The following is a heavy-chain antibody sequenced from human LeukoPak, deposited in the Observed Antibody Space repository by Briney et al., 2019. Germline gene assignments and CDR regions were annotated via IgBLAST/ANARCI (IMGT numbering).Heavy chain of an antibody. D-gene: IGHD4-11*01. Sequence: GASVKVSCKASGYTFTGYYLYWVRQAPGQGLEWMAWISPNSGATGYAQKFQGRVTMTRDTSISTAYMELSRLRSDDTAVYYCARETATVTTAFDIWGQGTMVTVSS. CDR2: ISPNSGAT. CDR1: GYTFTGYY. J-gene: IGHJ3*02. CDR3: ARETATVTTAFDI. V-gene: IGHV1-2*02.